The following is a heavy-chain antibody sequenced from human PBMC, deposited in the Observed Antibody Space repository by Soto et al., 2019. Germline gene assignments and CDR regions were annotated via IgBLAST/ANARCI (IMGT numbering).Heavy chain of an antibody. V-gene: IGHV1-2*02. CDR2: VNPNSGGR. Sequence: QVQLVQSGAEVRKPGASVKVSCKASGYTFTGYYMHWVRQAPGQGLEWVGWVNPNSGGRKYAQKFHDRVTMTRDTSISTAYMELSSLRFDDTAVYYCATGIRMVDIDDWGQGTLVTVSS. CDR3: ATGIRMVDIDD. CDR1: GYTFTGYY. J-gene: IGHJ4*02. D-gene: IGHD3-10*01.